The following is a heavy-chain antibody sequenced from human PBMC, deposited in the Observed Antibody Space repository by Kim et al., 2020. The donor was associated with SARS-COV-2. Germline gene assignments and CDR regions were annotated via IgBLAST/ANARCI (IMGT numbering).Heavy chain of an antibody. V-gene: IGHV1-2*02. Sequence: ASVKVSCKASGYTFTGYYMHWVRQAPGQGLEWMGWINPNSGGTNYAQKFQGRVTMTRDTSISTAYMELSRLRSDDTAVYYCAGLGGSSWLQYYYYYGMDVWGQGTTVTVSS. J-gene: IGHJ6*02. CDR1: GYTFTGYY. CDR3: AGLGGSSWLQYYYYYGMDV. D-gene: IGHD6-13*01. CDR2: INPNSGGT.